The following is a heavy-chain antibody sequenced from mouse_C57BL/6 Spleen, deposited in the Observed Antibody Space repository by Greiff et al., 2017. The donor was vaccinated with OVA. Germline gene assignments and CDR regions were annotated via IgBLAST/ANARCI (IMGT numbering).Heavy chain of an antibody. CDR3: ARGDTGWFAY. V-gene: IGHV5-6*01. CDR1: GFTFSSYG. J-gene: IGHJ3*01. CDR2: ISSGGSYT. D-gene: IGHD1-1*01. Sequence: EVQGVESGGDLVKPGGSLKLSCAASGFTFSSYGMSWVRQTPDKRLEWVATISSGGSYTYYPDSVKGRFTISRDNAKNTLYLQMSSLKSEDTAMYYCARGDTGWFAYWGQGTLVTVSA.